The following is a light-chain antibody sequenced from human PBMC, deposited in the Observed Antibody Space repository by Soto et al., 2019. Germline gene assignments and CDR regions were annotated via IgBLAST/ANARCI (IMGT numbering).Light chain of an antibody. CDR3: GSYTTSXNYV. J-gene: IGLJ1*01. CDR1: SSDIDAYNY. V-gene: IGLV2-14*01. Sequence: QSLLSQPASVSGSPVQSITISCTGTSSDIDAYNYFSWYQQHPGKSPKLMIYDVSSRPSGISNRFYGSKSGNTASLTISGLQAEDEADYYCGSYTTSXNYVVGTGTKVXV. CDR2: DVS.